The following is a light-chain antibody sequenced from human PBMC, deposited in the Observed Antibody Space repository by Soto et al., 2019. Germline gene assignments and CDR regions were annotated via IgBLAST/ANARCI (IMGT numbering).Light chain of an antibody. CDR3: QHHGGSPLFT. CDR2: GAS. V-gene: IGKV3-20*01. Sequence: EIVLTQSPGTLSLSPGDRATLSCRASQSISTYLAWYQQKPGQAPRLLIYGASRRATGIPDRFSGGGSGTDCTLTLSRLEPEDFAVYYCQHHGGSPLFTFGPGTKVD. CDR1: QSISTY. J-gene: IGKJ3*01.